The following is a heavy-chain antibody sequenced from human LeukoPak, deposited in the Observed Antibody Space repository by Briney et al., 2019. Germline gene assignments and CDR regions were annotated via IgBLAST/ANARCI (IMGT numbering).Heavy chain of an antibody. V-gene: IGHV1-2*02. CDR2: INPNSGGT. CDR3: ARVGLLVGSGSFLAY. CDR1: GYTFTGYY. Sequence: ASVKVSCKASGYTFTGYYMHWVRQAPGQGLEWMGWINPNSGGTNYAQKFQGRVTMTRDTSISTAYMGLSRLRSDDTAVYYCARVGLLVGSGSFLAYWGQGTLVTVSS. D-gene: IGHD3-10*02. J-gene: IGHJ4*02.